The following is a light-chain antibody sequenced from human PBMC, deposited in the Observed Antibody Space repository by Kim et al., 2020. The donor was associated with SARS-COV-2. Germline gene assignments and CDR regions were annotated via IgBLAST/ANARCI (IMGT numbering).Light chain of an antibody. CDR3: QQYGTSPLT. CDR2: YAS. CDR1: QTVTRSD. Sequence: SPGERATLSCRASQTVTRSDVAWYQRKPGQTPRLLIYYASIRAAGIPDRFSGSGSRTDFTLTISGLQPEDFAVYYCQQYGTSPLTFGGGTKVDIK. J-gene: IGKJ4*01. V-gene: IGKV3-20*01.